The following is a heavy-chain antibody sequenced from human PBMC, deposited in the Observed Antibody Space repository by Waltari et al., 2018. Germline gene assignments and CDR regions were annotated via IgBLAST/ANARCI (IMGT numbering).Heavy chain of an antibody. CDR3: ARDPPSIAAAGKVDWFDP. D-gene: IGHD6-13*01. CDR2: ISSSSSYI. J-gene: IGHJ5*02. Sequence: EVQLVESGGGLVKPGGSLRLSCVASGFTFSSYSMNWVRQAPGKGLEWVSSISSSSSYIYYADSVKGRFTISRDNAKNSLYLQMNSLRAEDTAVYYCARDPPSIAAAGKVDWFDPWGQGTLVTVSS. CDR1: GFTFSSYS. V-gene: IGHV3-21*01.